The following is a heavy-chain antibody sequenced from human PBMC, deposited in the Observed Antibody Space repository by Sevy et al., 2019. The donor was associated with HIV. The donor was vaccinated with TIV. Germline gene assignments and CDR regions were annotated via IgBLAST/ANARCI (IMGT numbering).Heavy chain of an antibody. D-gene: IGHD3-3*02. CDR2: ITPILGTT. J-gene: IGHJ4*02. Sequence: ASVKVSCKASGGTFNSYVISWVRQAPGQGLEWMGEITPILGTTHYAQKFKDRATITADESTNTVYMELSSLRSEDTAVYYCARWSISIDYWGQGTLVTVSS. V-gene: IGHV1-69*13. CDR3: ARWSISIDY. CDR1: GGTFNSYV.